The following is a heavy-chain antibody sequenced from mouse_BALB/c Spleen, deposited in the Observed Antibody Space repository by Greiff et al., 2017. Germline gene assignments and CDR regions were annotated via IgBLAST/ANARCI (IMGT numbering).Heavy chain of an antibody. D-gene: IGHD1-1*01. CDR1: GFTFSSYA. Sequence: DVHLVESGGGLVKPGGSLKLSCAASGFTFSSYAMSWVRQTPEKRLEWVASISSGGSTYYPDSVKGRFTISRDNARNILYLQMSSLRSEDTAMYYCARDYYGSSYFDYWGQGTTLTVSS. V-gene: IGHV5-6-5*01. J-gene: IGHJ2*01. CDR2: ISSGGST. CDR3: ARDYYGSSYFDY.